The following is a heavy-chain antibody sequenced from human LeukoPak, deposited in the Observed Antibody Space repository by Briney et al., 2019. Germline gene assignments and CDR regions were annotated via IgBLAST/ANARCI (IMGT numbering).Heavy chain of an antibody. D-gene: IGHD3-22*01. Sequence: SETLSLTCGVSGYSISSGYYWGWIRQPPGKGLEWIGSIYHSGSTYYDPSLKSRVTMSVDTSKNQFSLKLSSVTAADTAVYYCARFGSGYYNNWFAPWGQGTLVTVS. V-gene: IGHV4-38-2*01. CDR2: IYHSGST. J-gene: IGHJ5*02. CDR3: ARFGSGYYNNWFAP. CDR1: GYSISSGYY.